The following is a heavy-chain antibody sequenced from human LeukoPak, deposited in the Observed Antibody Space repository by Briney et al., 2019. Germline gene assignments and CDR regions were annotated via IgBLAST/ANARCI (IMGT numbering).Heavy chain of an antibody. CDR2: ISAYNGNT. CDR3: ARDQDSSGIKLGGY. CDR1: GYTFTSYG. V-gene: IGHV1-18*01. D-gene: IGHD6-19*01. Sequence: ASVKVSCKASGYTFTSYGISWVRQAPGQGLEWMGWISAYNGNTNYAQKRQGRVTMTTDTSTSTAYMELRSLRSDDTAVYYCARDQDSSGIKLGGYWGQGTLVTVSS. J-gene: IGHJ4*02.